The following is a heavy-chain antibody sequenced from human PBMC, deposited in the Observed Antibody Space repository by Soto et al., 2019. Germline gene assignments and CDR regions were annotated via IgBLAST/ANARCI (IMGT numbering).Heavy chain of an antibody. CDR3: ARSWVTGKGGMDV. Sequence: QVQLVQSGGEVKKPGASVKVSCKASGYTFTSYGFSWVRQAPGQGIEWMGWINGYTGNTHYAQKFQGRVTMTIETSRSTAYMELWTLISDDTAVYYCARSWVTGKGGMDVWGKGTTVTVSS. CDR1: GYTFTSYG. CDR2: INGYTGNT. V-gene: IGHV1-18*01. J-gene: IGHJ6*04. D-gene: IGHD3-16*01.